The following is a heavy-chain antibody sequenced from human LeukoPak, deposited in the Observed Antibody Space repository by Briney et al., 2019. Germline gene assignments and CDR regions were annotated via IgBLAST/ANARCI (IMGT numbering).Heavy chain of an antibody. CDR1: GFTFSSYE. V-gene: IGHV3-48*03. J-gene: IGHJ4*02. CDR2: ISSSGSTI. Sequence: PGGSLRLSCAASGFTFSSYEMNWVRQAPGKGLEWVSYISSSGSTIYYADSVKGRFTISRDNAKNSLYLQMNSLRAEDTAVYYCARDLSVAGGFDYWGQGTLVTVFS. D-gene: IGHD6-19*01. CDR3: ARDLSVAGGFDY.